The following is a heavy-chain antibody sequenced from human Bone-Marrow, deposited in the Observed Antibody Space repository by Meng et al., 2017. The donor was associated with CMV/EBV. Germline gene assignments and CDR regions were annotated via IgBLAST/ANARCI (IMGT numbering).Heavy chain of an antibody. J-gene: IGHJ5*02. CDR3: ARDLGGNWFYP. CDR2: ISYDGSNK. Sequence: GGSRRLCCAASGFIFRSYAMHWVRHAPGKGLEWVAIISYDGSNKYYADSVKGRFTISRDNSKNTLYLQMNSLRAEDTAVYYCARDLGGNWFYPWGQGSLVTVSS. D-gene: IGHD3-16*01. V-gene: IGHV3-30*04. CDR1: GFIFRSYA.